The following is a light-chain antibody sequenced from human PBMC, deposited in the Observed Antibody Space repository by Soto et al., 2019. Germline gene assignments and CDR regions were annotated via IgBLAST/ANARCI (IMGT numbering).Light chain of an antibody. Sequence: DIQMTQSPSSLSASVGDRVTITCRASQSISSYLNWYQQKPGKAPKLRIYAASSLQSGVPSRCSGSGSGTDFTRTISSLPPEDFETYYCQQSYSTPNFGQGTRLEIK. V-gene: IGKV1-39*01. CDR3: QQSYSTPN. CDR2: AAS. J-gene: IGKJ5*01. CDR1: QSISSY.